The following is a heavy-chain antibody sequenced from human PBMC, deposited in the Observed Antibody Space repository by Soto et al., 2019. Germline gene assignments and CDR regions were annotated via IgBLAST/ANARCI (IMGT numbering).Heavy chain of an antibody. CDR3: ARGAAGATRPGSYYYYYGMDV. CDR1: GGSISSSSYY. Sequence: PSETLSLTCTVSGGSISSSSYYWGWIRQPPGKGLEWIGSIYYSGSTYYNPSLKSRVTISVDTSKNQFSLKLSSVTAADTAVYYCARGAAGATRPGSYYYYYGMDVWGQGTTVTVSS. J-gene: IGHJ6*02. V-gene: IGHV4-39*01. CDR2: IYYSGST. D-gene: IGHD1-26*01.